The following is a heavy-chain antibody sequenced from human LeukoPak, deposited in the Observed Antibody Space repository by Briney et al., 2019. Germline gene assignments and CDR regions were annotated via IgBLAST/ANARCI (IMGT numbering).Heavy chain of an antibody. Sequence: ASVKVSCKSSGYTFTSYGINWVRLAPGQGLEWMGWIVPYNGNTNYAQKLQGRVTMTTDTSTSTAYMELRSLRSEDTAVYYCARDPVPGDYYYYGMDVWGQGTTVTVSS. V-gene: IGHV1-18*01. CDR2: IVPYNGNT. CDR3: ARDPVPGDYYYYGMDV. CDR1: GYTFTSYG. J-gene: IGHJ6*02. D-gene: IGHD1-14*01.